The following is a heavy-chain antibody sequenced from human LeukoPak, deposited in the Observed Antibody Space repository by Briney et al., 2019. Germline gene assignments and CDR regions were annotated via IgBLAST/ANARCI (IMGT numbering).Heavy chain of an antibody. Sequence: KTSQTLSLTCTVSGGSISSGSYYWSWIRQPAGKGLEWIGRIYTSGSTNYNPSLKSRVTMSVDTSKNQFSLKLSSVTAADTAVYYCARDTNWFDPWGQGTLVTVSS. J-gene: IGHJ5*02. CDR3: ARDTNWFDP. CDR2: IYTSGST. V-gene: IGHV4-61*02. CDR1: GGSISSGSYY.